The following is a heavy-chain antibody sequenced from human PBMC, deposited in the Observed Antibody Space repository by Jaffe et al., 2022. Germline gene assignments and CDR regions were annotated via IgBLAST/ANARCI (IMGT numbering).Heavy chain of an antibody. CDR2: ISGSGGST. J-gene: IGHJ4*02. Sequence: EVQLLESGGGLVQPGGSLRLSCAASGFTFSSYAMSWVRQAPGKGLEWVSAISGSGGSTYYADSVKGRFTISRDNSKNTLYLQMNSLRAEDTAVYYCAKEGGLGYCSSTSCLSFYYFDYWGQGTLVTVSS. CDR3: AKEGGLGYCSSTSCLSFYYFDY. V-gene: IGHV3-23*01. D-gene: IGHD2-2*01. CDR1: GFTFSSYA.